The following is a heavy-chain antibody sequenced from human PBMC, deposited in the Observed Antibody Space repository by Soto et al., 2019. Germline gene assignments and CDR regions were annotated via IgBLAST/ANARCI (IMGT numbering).Heavy chain of an antibody. J-gene: IGHJ5*02. V-gene: IGHV4-61*01. D-gene: IGHD1-26*01. CDR2: ISYTGDT. CDR1: GDSVSTDRYF. Sequence: SETLSLTCSVSGDSVSTDRYFWTWIRQPPGKGLEGIAYISYTGDTNYNPSLKSRVTISIDTSRNQFSLTLPSVTAADKAVYFCQRIVVGATVDLWGQGSLVTVSS. CDR3: QRIVVGATVDL.